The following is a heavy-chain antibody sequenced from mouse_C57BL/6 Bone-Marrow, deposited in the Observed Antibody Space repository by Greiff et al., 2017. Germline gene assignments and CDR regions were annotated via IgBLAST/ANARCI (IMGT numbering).Heavy chain of an antibody. CDR3: ARGRLRVPFAY. CDR1: GYTFTSYT. J-gene: IGHJ3*01. Sequence: VQLQQSGAELARPGASVKMSCKASGYTFTSYTMYWVKQRPGQGLEWVGYINPSSGYTKYNQKFKGKATLTADKSSSTAYMQLSSLTSEDSAVYYCARGRLRVPFAYWGQGTLVTVSA. V-gene: IGHV1-4*01. D-gene: IGHD3-2*02. CDR2: INPSSGYT.